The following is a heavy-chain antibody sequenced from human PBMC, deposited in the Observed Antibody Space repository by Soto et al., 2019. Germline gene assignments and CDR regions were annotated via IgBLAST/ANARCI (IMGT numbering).Heavy chain of an antibody. CDR2: ISGYNGRT. CDR3: ARDTRKELCVEGLHAMDV. V-gene: IGHV1-18*01. D-gene: IGHD1-7*01. J-gene: IGHJ6*02. CDR1: GYTFSTYG. Sequence: QLQLVQSGPDVKKPGASVKVSCKASGYTFSTYGLSWVRQAPGQGLEWMGWISGYNGRTNHAQKVRGRVTHTTDTAASKAHMELRSLRPADTAMYYCARDTRKELCVEGLHAMDVWGQGTTVTLSS.